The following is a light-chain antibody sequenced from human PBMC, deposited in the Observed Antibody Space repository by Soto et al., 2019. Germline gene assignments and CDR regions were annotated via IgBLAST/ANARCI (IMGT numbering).Light chain of an antibody. Sequence: EIVLTQSPATLSLSPGERATLSCRASQRVGNYLAWYQQRPGQPPRLLIYDASNRATDIPARFSASGSGTDFTLTISSLEPEDFAVYYCQQRSNWPRTFGPGTTVDI. CDR1: QRVGNY. J-gene: IGKJ3*01. CDR2: DAS. CDR3: QQRSNWPRT. V-gene: IGKV3-11*01.